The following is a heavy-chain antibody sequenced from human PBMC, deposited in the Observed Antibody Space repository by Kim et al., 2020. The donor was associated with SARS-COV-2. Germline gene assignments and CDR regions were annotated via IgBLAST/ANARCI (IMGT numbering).Heavy chain of an antibody. D-gene: IGHD6-19*01. CDR1: GFTFSSYG. CDR3: AKVSGWPNWFDP. Sequence: GGSLRLSCAASGFTFSSYGMHWVRQAPGKGLEWVAVISYDGSNKYYADSVKVRFTISRDNSKNTLYLQMNSLRAEDTAVYYCAKVSGWPNWFDPWGQGTLVTVSS. J-gene: IGHJ5*02. CDR2: ISYDGSNK. V-gene: IGHV3-30*18.